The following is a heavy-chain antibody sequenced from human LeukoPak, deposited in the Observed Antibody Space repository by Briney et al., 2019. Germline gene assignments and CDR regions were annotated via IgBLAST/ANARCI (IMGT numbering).Heavy chain of an antibody. J-gene: IGHJ4*02. D-gene: IGHD2-2*01. Sequence: SETLSLTCTVSGGSISGYYWSWIRQPPRQGLEWIGNTYYSGGTNYNPSVKSRVTISVDTSKNQFSLNLSSGTAADTAVYYCARGTSRYFDYWGQGILVTVSS. CDR1: GGSISGYY. CDR2: TYYSGGT. CDR3: ARGTSRYFDY. V-gene: IGHV4-59*12.